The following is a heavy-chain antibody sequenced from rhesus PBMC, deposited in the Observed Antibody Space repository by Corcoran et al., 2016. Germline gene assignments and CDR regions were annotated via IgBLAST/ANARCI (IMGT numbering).Heavy chain of an antibody. J-gene: IGHJ1*01. Sequence: QVQLQESGPGLVKPSETLSLTCAVSGGSFSSYWWSWIRQPPGKGPEWFGEINGNSGSTNYNPSLKSRVTISKDTSKNQFSRKLSCGTAAVTAVYYGARDWAAEEYFEVWGQGALVTVSS. CDR2: INGNSGST. CDR3: ARDWAAEEYFEV. D-gene: IGHD6-31*01. CDR1: GGSFSSYW. V-gene: IGHV4-80*01.